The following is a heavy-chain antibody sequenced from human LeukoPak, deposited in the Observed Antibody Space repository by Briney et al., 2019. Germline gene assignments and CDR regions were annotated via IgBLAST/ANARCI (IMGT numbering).Heavy chain of an antibody. Sequence: GASVKVSCKASGYTFTSYGISWVRRAPGQGLEWMGWISAYNGNTNYAQKLQGRVTMTTDTSTSTAYMELRSLRSDDTAVYYCARDQAWHSGYDQDSYYMDVWGKGTTVTVSS. J-gene: IGHJ6*03. V-gene: IGHV1-18*01. D-gene: IGHD5-12*01. CDR1: GYTFTSYG. CDR3: ARDQAWHSGYDQDSYYMDV. CDR2: ISAYNGNT.